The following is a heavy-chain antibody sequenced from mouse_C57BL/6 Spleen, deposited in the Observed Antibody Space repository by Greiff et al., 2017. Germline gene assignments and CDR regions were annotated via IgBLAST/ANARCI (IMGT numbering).Heavy chain of an antibody. CDR1: GYTFTSYW. D-gene: IGHD1-1*01. Sequence: QVHVKQPGAELVMPGASVKLSCKASGYTFTSYWMHWVKQRPGQGLEWIGEIDPSDSYTNYNQKFKGKSTLTVDKSSSTAYMQLSSLTSEDSAVYYCARNYGSREAWFAYWGQGTLVTVSA. CDR3: ARNYGSREAWFAY. V-gene: IGHV1-69*01. J-gene: IGHJ3*01. CDR2: IDPSDSYT.